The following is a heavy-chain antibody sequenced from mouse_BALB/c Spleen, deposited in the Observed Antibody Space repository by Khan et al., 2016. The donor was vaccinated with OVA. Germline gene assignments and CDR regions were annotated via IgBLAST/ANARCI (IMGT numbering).Heavy chain of an antibody. V-gene: IGHV3-2*02. CDR2: ISYSGST. CDR3: ARTARVKY. Sequence: VQLVETGPGLVKPSQSLSLTCTVTGYSITSGYGWNLIRQFPGNKLEWMGFISYSGSTNYNPSLKSQISITRDTSKNQFFLQLNSVTTEDTATYYCARTARVKYWGQGTTLAVSS. D-gene: IGHD1-2*01. J-gene: IGHJ2*01. CDR1: GYSITSGYG.